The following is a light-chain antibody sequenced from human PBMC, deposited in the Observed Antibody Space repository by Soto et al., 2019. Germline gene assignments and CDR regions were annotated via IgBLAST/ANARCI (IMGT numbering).Light chain of an antibody. CDR3: QQYNYYPYT. CDR2: GAS. V-gene: IGKV1-5*01. J-gene: IGKJ2*01. Sequence: DIQMTQSPSTLSASVGDTITITCRVSQSVSSWLAWYHQKPGQAPKLLIYGASSLESGVPARFSGSGSGTEFSLTITSLQPDDFATYYCQQYNYYPYTFGGGTKLEIK. CDR1: QSVSSW.